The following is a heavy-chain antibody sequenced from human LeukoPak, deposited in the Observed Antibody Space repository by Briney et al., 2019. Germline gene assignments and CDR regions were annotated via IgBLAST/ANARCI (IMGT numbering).Heavy chain of an antibody. CDR2: IRSKANSYAT. CDR1: GFTFSGSA. CDR3: TLPRGYCTNGVCPNYYYYYMDV. D-gene: IGHD2-8*01. J-gene: IGHJ6*03. V-gene: IGHV3-73*01. Sequence: PGGSLGLSCAASGFTFSGSAMHWVRQASGKGLERVGRIRSKANSYATAYAASVKGRFTISRDDSKNTAYLQMNSLKTEDTAVYYCTLPRGYCTNGVCPNYYYYYMDVWGKGTTVTVSS.